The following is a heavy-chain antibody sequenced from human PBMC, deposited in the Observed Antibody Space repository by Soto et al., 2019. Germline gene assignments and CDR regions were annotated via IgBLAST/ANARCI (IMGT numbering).Heavy chain of an antibody. CDR2: IYYSGST. CDR3: ARHLTMVRGVPLYNWFDP. J-gene: IGHJ5*02. Sequence: SETLSLTCTVSGGSISSYYWSWIRQPPGKGLEWIGYIYYSGSTNYNPSLKSRVTISVDTSKNQFSLKLSSVTAADTAVYYCARHLTMVRGVPLYNWFDPWGQGTLVTVSS. CDR1: GGSISSYY. V-gene: IGHV4-59*08. D-gene: IGHD3-10*01.